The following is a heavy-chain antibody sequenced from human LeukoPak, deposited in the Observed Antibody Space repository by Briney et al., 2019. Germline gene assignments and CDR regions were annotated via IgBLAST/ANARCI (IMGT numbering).Heavy chain of an antibody. CDR2: IKQDGSEK. CDR1: GFTFSSYW. Sequence: GGSLRLSCAASGFTFSSYWMSWVRQAPGKGLEWVANIKQDGSEKYYVDSVKGRFTISRDDAKNSLYLQMNSLRAEDTAVYYCARGGGSYRRGRCYFDYWGQGTLVTVSS. J-gene: IGHJ4*02. V-gene: IGHV3-7*01. CDR3: ARGGGSYRRGRCYFDY. D-gene: IGHD1-26*01.